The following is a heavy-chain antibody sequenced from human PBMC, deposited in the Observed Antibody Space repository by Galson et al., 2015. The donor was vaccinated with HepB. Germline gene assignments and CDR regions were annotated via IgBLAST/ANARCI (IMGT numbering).Heavy chain of an antibody. Sequence: SLRLSCAASGFTFSDYCMSWIRQAPGKGLEWVSYISRSGIYRNYADSVRGRFTISRDNAKNSLSLQMNSLRVEATAVYYCSRDLFSVSDSSWSVVLDIWVQGIMVTVSS. CDR3: SRDLFSVSDSSWSVVLDI. CDR1: GFTFSDYC. V-gene: IGHV3-11*06. J-gene: IGHJ3*02. D-gene: IGHD6-13*01. CDR2: ISRSGIYR.